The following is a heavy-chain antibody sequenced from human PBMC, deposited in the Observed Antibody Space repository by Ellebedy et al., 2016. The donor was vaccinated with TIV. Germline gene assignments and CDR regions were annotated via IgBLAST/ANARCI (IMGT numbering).Heavy chain of an antibody. V-gene: IGHV5-51*01. CDR3: ARLLVPAAPNAFDI. CDR1: GYSFTNYW. D-gene: IGHD2-2*01. Sequence: GESLKISXRGSGYSFTNYWIGWVRQVPGKGLEWMGIIYPRDSDTKYSPSFQGQVTISADKSISTAYLQWSSLKASDTAMYYCARLLVPAAPNAFDIWGQGTMVTVSS. CDR2: IYPRDSDT. J-gene: IGHJ3*02.